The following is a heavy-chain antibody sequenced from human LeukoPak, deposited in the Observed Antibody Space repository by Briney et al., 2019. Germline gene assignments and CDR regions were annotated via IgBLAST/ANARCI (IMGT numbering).Heavy chain of an antibody. CDR3: ARAALTGSSYWFDP. Sequence: SETLSLTCTVSGGSISSGGYYWSWIRQHPGKGLEWIGYIYYSGSTYYNPSLKSRVTISVDTSKNQFSLKLSSVTAADTAVYYCARAALTGSSYWFDPWGQGTLDTVSS. CDR2: IYYSGST. CDR1: GGSISSGGYY. J-gene: IGHJ5*02. V-gene: IGHV4-31*03. D-gene: IGHD6-13*01.